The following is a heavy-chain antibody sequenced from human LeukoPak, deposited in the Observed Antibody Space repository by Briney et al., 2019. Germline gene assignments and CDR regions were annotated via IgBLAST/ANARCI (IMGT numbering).Heavy chain of an antibody. J-gene: IGHJ4*02. Sequence: PGGSLRLSCAASGFTFSSYAMSWVRQAPGKGLEWVSAISGSGGSTYYADSVKGRFTISRDNSKNTLYLQMNSLRAEDTAVYYCARGYSYGISTEDYWGQGTLVTVSS. CDR1: GFTFSSYA. D-gene: IGHD5-18*01. V-gene: IGHV3-23*01. CDR3: ARGYSYGISTEDY. CDR2: ISGSGGST.